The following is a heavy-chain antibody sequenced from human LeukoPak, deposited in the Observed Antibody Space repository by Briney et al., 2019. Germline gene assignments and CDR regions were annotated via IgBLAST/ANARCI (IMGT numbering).Heavy chain of an antibody. V-gene: IGHV3-23*01. Sequence: GGSLRLSCAASGFTLSSYAMSWVRQAPGKGLEWVSGISGSGGSTYYADSVKGRFTISRDNSKNTLYLQMNSLRAEDTAVYYCAKDGYSSSAPYYFDYWGQGTLVTVSS. CDR2: ISGSGGST. CDR3: AKDGYSSSAPYYFDY. CDR1: GFTLSSYA. D-gene: IGHD6-6*01. J-gene: IGHJ4*02.